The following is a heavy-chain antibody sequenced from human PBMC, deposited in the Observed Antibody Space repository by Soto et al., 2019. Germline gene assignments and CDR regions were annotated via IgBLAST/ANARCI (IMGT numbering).Heavy chain of an antibody. CDR3: ARANQEGDFLTGYYNGWFDP. CDR1: GYSFTDYY. J-gene: IGHJ5*02. CDR2: INPNRGGT. V-gene: IGHV1-2*02. Sequence: ASVKVSCKASGYSFTDYYLHWVRQAPGQGLEWMGWINPNRGGTNYAQKFQGRVTMTRDTSTSTAYMELSRLRSDDTAVYYCARANQEGDFLTGYYNGWFDPWGQGTLVTVSS. D-gene: IGHD3-9*01.